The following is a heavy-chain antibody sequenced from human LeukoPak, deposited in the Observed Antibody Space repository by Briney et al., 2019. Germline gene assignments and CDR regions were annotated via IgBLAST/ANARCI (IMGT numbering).Heavy chain of an antibody. J-gene: IGHJ4*02. CDR2: ISSSSSYI. CDR3: ARDVAVPDYYDSSGYLDY. D-gene: IGHD3-22*01. V-gene: IGHV3-21*01. CDR1: GFTFSSYS. Sequence: KAGGSLRLSRAASGFTFSSYSMNWVRQAPGKGLEGVSSISSSSSYIYYADSVKGRFTISRDNAKNSLYLQMNSLRAEDTAVYYCARDVAVPDYYDSSGYLDYWGQGTLVTVSS.